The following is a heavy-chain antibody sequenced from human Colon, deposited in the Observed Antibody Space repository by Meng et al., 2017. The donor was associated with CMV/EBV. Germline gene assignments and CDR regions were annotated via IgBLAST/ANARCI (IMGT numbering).Heavy chain of an antibody. CDR1: CQIYSGYL. J-gene: IGHJ4*02. D-gene: IGHD1-26*01. V-gene: IGHV1-2*02. Sequence: VQSGVGVMRVVSQVKVSCTVSCQIYSGYLLDGVRQAHGQGLEWVDVITPNTGGTNYAHKFQGGVTMTRDTSMNTAYMELSRLRSDDTAVYYCASLSGGDFDYWGQGTLVTVSS. CDR2: ITPNTGGT. CDR3: ASLSGGDFDY.